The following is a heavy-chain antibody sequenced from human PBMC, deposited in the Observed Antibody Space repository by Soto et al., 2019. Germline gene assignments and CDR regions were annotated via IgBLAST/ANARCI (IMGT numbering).Heavy chain of an antibody. Sequence: VQLLESGGALVQPGGSLRLSCEASGFTFRSYAMSWVRQAPGKGLEWVSAISDNGGNTYYPDSVRGRFTISRDNSKNTLFLQMNSVRAEETAEYYCAKDFSYDSIGVHDYWGQGTLVTVSS. D-gene: IGHD3-22*01. J-gene: IGHJ4*02. CDR2: ISDNGGNT. CDR1: GFTFRSYA. V-gene: IGHV3-23*01. CDR3: AKDFSYDSIGVHDY.